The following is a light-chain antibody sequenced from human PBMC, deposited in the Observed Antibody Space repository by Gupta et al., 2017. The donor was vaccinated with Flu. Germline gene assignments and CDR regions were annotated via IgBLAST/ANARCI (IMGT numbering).Light chain of an antibody. CDR3: QQYGTSPVT. J-gene: IGKJ4*01. V-gene: IGKV3D-20*01. Sequence: DIVLTQSPAILSLSPGDRATISCGASQSVSARYLAWYQQKPGLAPRLLIYDASFRASGIPDRFRGSGSGTDFTLTISRLEPEDCAVYFCQQYGTSPVTFGGGTRVEI. CDR2: DAS. CDR1: QSVSARY.